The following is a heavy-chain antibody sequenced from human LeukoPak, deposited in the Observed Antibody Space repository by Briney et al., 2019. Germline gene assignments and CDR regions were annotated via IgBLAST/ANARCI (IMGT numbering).Heavy chain of an antibody. CDR3: AELGITMIGGV. D-gene: IGHD3-10*02. Sequence: GGSLRLSCTASGFTFSSYEMNWVRQAPGKGLEWVSYISSSGSTIYYADSVKGRFTISRDNAKNSLYLQMNSLRAEDTAVYYCAELGITMIGGVWGKGTTATISS. CDR2: ISSSGSTI. J-gene: IGHJ6*04. V-gene: IGHV3-48*03. CDR1: GFTFSSYE.